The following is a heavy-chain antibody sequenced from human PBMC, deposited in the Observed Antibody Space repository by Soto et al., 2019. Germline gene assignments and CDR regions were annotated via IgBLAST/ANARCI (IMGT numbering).Heavy chain of an antibody. V-gene: IGHV3-48*02. J-gene: IGHJ6*02. CDR3: ARDGCCLCASCSFLPGV. D-gene: IGHD2-2*03. Sequence: EVQLVESGGALVQPGGSLRLSCVGSGFTFSSYGMNWVRQGPGKGLEWLSSISKNGTTTYYADSVRGRFTISRDNAKSSRYRHMNRLRDDDMAVYYCARDGCCLCASCSFLPGVWCQGGTLAV. CDR2: ISKNGTTT. CDR1: GFTFSSYG.